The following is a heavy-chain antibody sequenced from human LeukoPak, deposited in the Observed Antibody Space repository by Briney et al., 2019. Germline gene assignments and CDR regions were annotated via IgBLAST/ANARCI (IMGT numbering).Heavy chain of an antibody. CDR3: ARNYDF. Sequence: PSETLSLTCAVYGGSLSGYFWSWIRQPPGKGLEWIAEINYSGNTNYNPSLKSRVTISVDTSKNQFSLKLNSVTAADTAVYYCARNYDFWGQGTLVTVSS. J-gene: IGHJ4*02. CDR2: INYSGNT. V-gene: IGHV4-34*01. D-gene: IGHD5-24*01. CDR1: GGSLSGYF.